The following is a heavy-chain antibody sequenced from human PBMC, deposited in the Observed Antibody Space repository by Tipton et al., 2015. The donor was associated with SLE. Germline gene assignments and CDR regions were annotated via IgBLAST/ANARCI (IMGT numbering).Heavy chain of an antibody. CDR1: GYTFTAYY. CDR3: AREAPNTCYFDS. J-gene: IGHJ4*02. CDR2: INPGGGGT. Sequence: QSGPEVKKPGASVKVSCKSSGYTFTAYYMHWVRQAPGQGLEWMGIINPGGGGTNYAQKFQGRVTMAMDTSTTTVYMELNSLRSDDTAVYCCAREAPNTCYFDSWGQGTLVTVSS. D-gene: IGHD2-8*01. V-gene: IGHV1-46*01.